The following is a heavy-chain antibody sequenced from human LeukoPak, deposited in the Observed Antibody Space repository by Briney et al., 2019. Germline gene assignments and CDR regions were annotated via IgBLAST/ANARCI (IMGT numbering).Heavy chain of an antibody. CDR1: GYTFTSYA. Sequence: ASVKVSCKASGYTFTSYAMHWVRQAPGQRLEWMGWINAGNGNTKYSQKFQGRVTMTTDTSTSTAYMELRSLRSDDTAVYYCARDPWVPAAKKFDYWGQGTLVTVSS. J-gene: IGHJ4*02. V-gene: IGHV1-3*01. D-gene: IGHD2-2*01. CDR3: ARDPWVPAAKKFDY. CDR2: INAGNGNT.